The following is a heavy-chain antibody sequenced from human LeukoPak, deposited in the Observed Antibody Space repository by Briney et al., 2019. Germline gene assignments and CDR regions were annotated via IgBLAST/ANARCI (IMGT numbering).Heavy chain of an antibody. V-gene: IGHV5-10-1*01. D-gene: IGHD6-19*01. CDR2: INPSNSYS. J-gene: IGHJ4*02. Sequence: GESLRISCKGSGYIFTSYWISWVRQMPGKGLEWMGRINPSNSYSNYNPSFQGHVTFSVDKSIATAYLQWATLKASDTAMYYCARGGWVDDFWGQGTLVTVSS. CDR1: GYIFTSYW. CDR3: ARGGWVDDF.